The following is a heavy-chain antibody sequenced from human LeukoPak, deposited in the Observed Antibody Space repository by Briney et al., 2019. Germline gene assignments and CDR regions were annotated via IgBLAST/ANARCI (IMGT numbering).Heavy chain of an antibody. CDR1: GYTFTSYG. D-gene: IGHD6-13*01. Sequence: ASVNVSCKASGYTFTSYGISWVRQAPGQGLEWMGWVSAYNGNTNYAQKLQGRVTMTTDTSTSTAYMELRSLRSDDTAVYYCARDLAAVGTLDEYFQHWGQGTLVTVSS. CDR3: ARDLAAVGTLDEYFQH. J-gene: IGHJ1*01. V-gene: IGHV1-18*01. CDR2: VSAYNGNT.